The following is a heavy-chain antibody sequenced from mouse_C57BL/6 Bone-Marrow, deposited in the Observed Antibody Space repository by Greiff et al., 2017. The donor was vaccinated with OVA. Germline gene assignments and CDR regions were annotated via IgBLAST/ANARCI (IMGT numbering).Heavy chain of an antibody. D-gene: IGHD1-1*01. Sequence: QVQLQQPGAELVMPGASVKLSCKASGYTFTSYWMHWVKQRPGQGLEWIGEIDPSDSYTNYNQKLEGKSTLTVDKSSSTAYMQLSSLTSEDSAVYYCARRRGYYYYAMDYWGQGTSVTVAS. J-gene: IGHJ4*01. CDR2: IDPSDSYT. V-gene: IGHV1-69*01. CDR3: ARRRGYYYYAMDY. CDR1: GYTFTSYW.